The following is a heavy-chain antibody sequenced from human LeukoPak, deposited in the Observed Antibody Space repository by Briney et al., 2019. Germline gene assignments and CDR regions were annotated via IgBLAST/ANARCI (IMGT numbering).Heavy chain of an antibody. Sequence: AASVKVSCKASGGTFSSYAISWVRQAPGQGLEWMGGLIPIFGTANYAQKFQGRVTITTDESTSTAYMELSSLRSEDTAVYYCASRGDCSSTSCYTNDAFDIWGQGTMVTVSS. CDR3: ASRGDCSSTSCYTNDAFDI. CDR1: GGTFSSYA. D-gene: IGHD2-2*02. V-gene: IGHV1-69*05. J-gene: IGHJ3*02. CDR2: LIPIFGTA.